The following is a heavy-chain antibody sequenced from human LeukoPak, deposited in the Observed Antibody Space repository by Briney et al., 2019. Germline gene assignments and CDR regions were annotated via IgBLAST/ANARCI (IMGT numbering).Heavy chain of an antibody. CDR2: IYYSGST. J-gene: IGHJ6*02. CDR1: GGSISSYY. CDR3: ARTDLSGYNPYYYYYGMDV. V-gene: IGHV4-59*01. Sequence: ASETLSLTCTVSGGSISSYYWSWIRQPPGKGLEWIGYIYYSGSTNYDPSLKSRVTISVDTSKNQFSLKLSSVTAADTAVYYCARTDLSGYNPYYYYYGMDVWGQGTTVTVS. D-gene: IGHD3-3*01.